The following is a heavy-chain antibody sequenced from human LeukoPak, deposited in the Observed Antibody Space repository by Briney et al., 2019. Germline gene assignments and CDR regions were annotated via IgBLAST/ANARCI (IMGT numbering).Heavy chain of an antibody. CDR3: ARDLHCSSTSCYRGYHYYYFMDV. Sequence: PSETLSLTCTVSGGSINSYYWSWIRQPAEKGLEWIGRIYTSGSTNYNPSLKSRVTMSVDTSKNQFSLKLSSVTAADTAVYYCARDLHCSSTSCYRGYHYYYFMDVWGKGTTVTVSS. CDR2: IYTSGST. D-gene: IGHD2-2*02. V-gene: IGHV4-4*07. CDR1: GGSINSYY. J-gene: IGHJ6*03.